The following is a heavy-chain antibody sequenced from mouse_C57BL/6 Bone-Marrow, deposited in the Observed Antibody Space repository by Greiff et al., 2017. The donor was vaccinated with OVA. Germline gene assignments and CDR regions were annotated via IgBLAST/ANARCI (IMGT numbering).Heavy chain of an antibody. CDR2: IDPENGDT. V-gene: IGHV14-4*01. Sequence: EVQRVESGAELVRPGASVKLSCTASGFNIKDDYMHWVKERPEQGLEWIGWIDPENGDTEYASKFQGKATITADTSSKTVYLHLSRLTSEDTAVYYCTTYRYWGQGTTLTVSS. J-gene: IGHJ2*01. CDR1: GFNIKDDY. CDR3: TTYRY.